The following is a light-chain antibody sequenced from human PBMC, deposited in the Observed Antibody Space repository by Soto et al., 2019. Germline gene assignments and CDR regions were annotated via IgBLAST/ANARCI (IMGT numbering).Light chain of an antibody. CDR1: QSVSNY. V-gene: IGKV3-11*01. CDR2: DAS. CDR3: QHRRNWPWT. J-gene: IGKJ1*01. Sequence: EIVLTQSPATLFLSPGERATLSCRARQSVSNYLTWYQQKPGQARRLLIYDASKRATGIPARFSGSGSGTDFTLTISSLEPEDFAVYYCQHRRNWPWTFGQGTKVEIQ.